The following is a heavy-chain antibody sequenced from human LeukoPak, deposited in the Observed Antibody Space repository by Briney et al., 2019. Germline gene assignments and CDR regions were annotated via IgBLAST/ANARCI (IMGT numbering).Heavy chain of an antibody. CDR3: ARKFWGHFDY. J-gene: IGHJ4*02. V-gene: IGHV3-73*01. D-gene: IGHD7-27*01. CDR1: GFTFSSYS. CDR2: IRSKANSYAT. Sequence: GGSLRLSCAASGFTFSSYSMNWVRQASGKGLEWVGRIRSKANSYATAYAASVKGRFTISRDNAKNSLYLQMNSLRAEDTAVYYCARKFWGHFDYWGQGTLVTVSS.